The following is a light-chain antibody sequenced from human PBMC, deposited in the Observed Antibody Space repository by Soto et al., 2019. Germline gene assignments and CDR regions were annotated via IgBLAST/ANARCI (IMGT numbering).Light chain of an antibody. CDR3: AAWDDSINGRMV. Sequence: QSVLTQPPSASGTPGQSVTTSCSGSRSNIGINSVSWYQQLPGTAPKLPIFSNNQRPSGVPDRFSGSKSGTSASLAISVIQSEDEADYYCAAWDDSINGRMVFGGGTKLTVL. V-gene: IGLV1-44*01. CDR1: RSNIGINS. CDR2: SNN. J-gene: IGLJ3*02.